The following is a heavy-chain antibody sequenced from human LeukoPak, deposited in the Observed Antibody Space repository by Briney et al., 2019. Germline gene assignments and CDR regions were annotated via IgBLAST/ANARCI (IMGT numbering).Heavy chain of an antibody. CDR3: AKEVHDSSGEDY. Sequence: GGSLRLSCAASGFTFSSYGMHWVRQAPGKGLEWVAVISYDGSNKYYADSVEGRFTISRDNSKNTLYLQMNSLRAEDTAVYYCAKEVHDSSGEDYWGQGTLVTVSS. D-gene: IGHD6-19*01. CDR1: GFTFSSYG. J-gene: IGHJ4*02. V-gene: IGHV3-30*18. CDR2: ISYDGSNK.